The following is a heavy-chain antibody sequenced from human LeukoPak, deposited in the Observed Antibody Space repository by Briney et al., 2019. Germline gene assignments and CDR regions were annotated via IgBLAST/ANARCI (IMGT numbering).Heavy chain of an antibody. J-gene: IGHJ4*02. V-gene: IGHV4-59*01. D-gene: IGHD5-24*01. Sequence: SETLSLTWTVSGDSMSSYYRSWIRQPPGKGLESIGYIYYSGSTNYNPSLQSRVTISLDTSKNQFSLKLSSVTAADTAVYYCAKSMATIIFDYWGQGALVTVSS. CDR1: GDSMSSYY. CDR2: IYYSGST. CDR3: AKSMATIIFDY.